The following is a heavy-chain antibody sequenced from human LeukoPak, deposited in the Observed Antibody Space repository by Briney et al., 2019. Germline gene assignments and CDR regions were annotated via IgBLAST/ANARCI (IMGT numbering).Heavy chain of an antibody. J-gene: IGHJ4*02. Sequence: GGSLRLSCAASGFTFSSYSMNWVRQAPGKGLEWVSSISSSSSYVYYADSVKGRFTISRDNAKNSLFLQMNSLRAEDTAVYYCAREDILTGYYYWGQGTLVTVSS. CDR1: GFTFSSYS. V-gene: IGHV3-21*01. CDR2: ISSSSSYV. CDR3: AREDILTGYYY. D-gene: IGHD3-9*01.